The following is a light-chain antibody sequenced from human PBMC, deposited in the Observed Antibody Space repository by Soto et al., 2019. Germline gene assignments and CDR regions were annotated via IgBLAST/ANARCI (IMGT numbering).Light chain of an antibody. CDR1: QSVFSS. Sequence: EIVMTQSPATLSVSPGERATLSCSASQSVFSSLAWYRQKPGQAPRLLIYGAFSRATGIRDRFSGSGSGTEFTRTISSLQSEDFAVDYCQQYNNWTETFGQGTQVDIK. V-gene: IGKV3D-15*01. CDR3: QQYNNWTET. J-gene: IGKJ1*01. CDR2: GAF.